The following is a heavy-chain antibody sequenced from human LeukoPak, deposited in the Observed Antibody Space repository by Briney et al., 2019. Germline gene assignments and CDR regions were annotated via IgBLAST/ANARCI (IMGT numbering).Heavy chain of an antibody. V-gene: IGHV3-30*04. CDR1: GFTFSSYA. J-gene: IGHJ4*02. CDR3: VRYCSSTSCPTYYFDY. CDR2: ISYDGSNK. Sequence: GGSLRLSCAASGFTFSSYAMHWARQAPGKGLEWVAVISYDGSNKYYADSVKGRFTISRDNSKNTLYLQMNSLRAEDTAVYYCVRYCSSTSCPTYYFDYWGQGTLVTVSS. D-gene: IGHD2-2*01.